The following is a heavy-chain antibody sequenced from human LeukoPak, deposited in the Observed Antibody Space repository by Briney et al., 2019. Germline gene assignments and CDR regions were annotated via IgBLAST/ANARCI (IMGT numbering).Heavy chain of an antibody. J-gene: IGHJ4*02. CDR3: ARVAELELS. Sequence: PSETLSLTCTVSGGSISSYYWSWIRQPPGKGLEWIGYIYYSGSTYYNPSLKSRVTISVDTSKNQFSLKLSSVTAADTAVYYCARVAELELSWGQGTLVTVSS. CDR2: IYYSGST. V-gene: IGHV4-59*08. D-gene: IGHD1-7*01. CDR1: GGSISSYY.